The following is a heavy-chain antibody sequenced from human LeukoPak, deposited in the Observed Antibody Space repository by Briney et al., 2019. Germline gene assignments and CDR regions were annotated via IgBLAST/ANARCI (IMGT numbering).Heavy chain of an antibody. V-gene: IGHV3-23*01. Sequence: GGSLRLSCGAPGLTDSSYGMSWVRQAPGKGLEWVSTIIGSAVNTYYADSVKGRFTISRDDSKNTVYLQMNSLRAEDTAVYSCAKYTSGTSYRGLDQWGQGTLVTVSS. CDR2: IIGSAVNT. D-gene: IGHD3-10*01. CDR3: AKYTSGTSYRGLDQ. J-gene: IGHJ4*02. CDR1: GLTDSSYG.